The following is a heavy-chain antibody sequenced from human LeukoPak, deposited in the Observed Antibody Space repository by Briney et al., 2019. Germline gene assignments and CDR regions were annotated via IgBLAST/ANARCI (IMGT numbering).Heavy chain of an antibody. J-gene: IGHJ6*03. CDR2: INTNTGNP. V-gene: IGHV7-4-1*02. CDR3: ATNKRPNYYYYMDV. Sequence: ASVKVSCKASGYTFTSYAMNWVRQAPGQGLEWMGWINTNTGNPTYAQGFTGRFVFSLDTSVSTAYLQISSLKAEDTAVYYCATNKRPNYYYYMDVWGKGTTVTISS. CDR1: GYTFTSYA. D-gene: IGHD2-8*01.